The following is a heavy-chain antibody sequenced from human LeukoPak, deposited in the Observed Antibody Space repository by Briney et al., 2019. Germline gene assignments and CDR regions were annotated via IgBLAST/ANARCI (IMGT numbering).Heavy chain of an antibody. CDR1: GGSISSYY. CDR2: IYNSGST. Sequence: SETLSLTCTVSGGSISSYYWSWIRQPPGKGLEWIGYIYNSGSTNYNPSLKSRVTMSVDTSKNQFSLRLTSVTAADTAVYYCARSVYDFWSGYYGYWGQGTLVTVSS. CDR3: ARSVYDFWSGYYGY. V-gene: IGHV4-59*01. D-gene: IGHD3-3*01. J-gene: IGHJ4*02.